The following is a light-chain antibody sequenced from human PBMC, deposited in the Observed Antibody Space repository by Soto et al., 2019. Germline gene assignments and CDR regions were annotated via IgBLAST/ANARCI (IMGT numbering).Light chain of an antibody. CDR2: EVS. CDR1: SSDVGGYNY. Sequence: QSALTQPPSASGSPGQSVTISCTGTSSDVGGYNYVSWYQQHPGKAPKLMISEVSKRPSGVPDRFSGSKSGNTASLTVSGLPAGDGADYYGSSFAGNNNWVFGGGTKPPVL. J-gene: IGLJ2*01. CDR3: SSFAGNNNWV. V-gene: IGLV2-8*01.